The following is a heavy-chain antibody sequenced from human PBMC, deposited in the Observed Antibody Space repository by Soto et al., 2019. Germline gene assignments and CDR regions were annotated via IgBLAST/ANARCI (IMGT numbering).Heavy chain of an antibody. CDR2: IDWDDDK. CDR3: ERIAVAGSNDY. CDR1: GFSLSTSGMR. V-gene: IGHV2-70*04. J-gene: IGHJ4*02. D-gene: IGHD6-19*01. Sequence: SGPTLVNPTQTLTLICTFSGFSLSTSGMRVSWIRQPPGKALEWLARIDWDDDKFYSTSLKTRLTISKDTSKNQVVLTMTNMDPVDTATYYCERIAVAGSNDYWGQGTLVTVSS.